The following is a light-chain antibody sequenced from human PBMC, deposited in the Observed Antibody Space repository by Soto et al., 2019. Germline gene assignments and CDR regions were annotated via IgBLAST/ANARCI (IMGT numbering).Light chain of an antibody. J-gene: IGKJ5*01. CDR2: GTS. V-gene: IGKV3-20*01. CDR3: QQYGSPPIT. CDR1: QSVSSTY. Sequence: ERATLCCKASQSVSSTYLAWYQQQPGQAPRLLVSGTSNRATGTPDRFSGSGSGTDFTLTISRLEPEDFAVYYCQQYGSPPITFGQGTRLEI.